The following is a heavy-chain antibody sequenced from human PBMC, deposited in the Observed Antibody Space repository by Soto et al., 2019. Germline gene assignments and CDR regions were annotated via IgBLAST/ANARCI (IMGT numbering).Heavy chain of an antibody. CDR2: ISAYNGNT. J-gene: IGHJ2*01. CDR1: GYTFTSYG. V-gene: IGHV1-18*01. D-gene: IGHD3-9*01. CDR3: AIACDEYGVLQYLYAFSARRSSDL. Sequence: ASVKVSCKASGYTFTSYGISWVRQAPGQGIEWMGWISAYNGNTNYAQKLQGRGTMTTDTSTSTAYMELRSLRTDDTAVYYCAIACDEYGVLQYLYAFSARRSSDL.